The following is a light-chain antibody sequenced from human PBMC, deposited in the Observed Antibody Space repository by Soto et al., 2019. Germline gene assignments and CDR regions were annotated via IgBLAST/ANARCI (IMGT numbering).Light chain of an antibody. CDR3: SSYTSSSTLVV. Sequence: QSVLTQPASVSGSPGQSITISCTGTSSDVGGYNYVSWYQQHPGKAPKVMIYEVTNRPPGVSHRFSGSKSGNTASLTISGLQAEDEGDYYFSSYTSSSTLVVFGGGTKLTVL. V-gene: IGLV2-14*01. J-gene: IGLJ2*01. CDR1: SSDVGGYNY. CDR2: EVT.